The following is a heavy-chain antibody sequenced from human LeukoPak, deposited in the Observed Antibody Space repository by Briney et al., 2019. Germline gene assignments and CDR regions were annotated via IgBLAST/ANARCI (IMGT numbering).Heavy chain of an antibody. CDR3: AGGYSYNNY. CDR2: INPNSGGT. Sequence: ASVKVSCKASGYTFTDYYIQWVRQAPGQRLEWMGRINPNSGGTDYAQKFQGRVTMTSDTSITTAYMELSRLRSDDTAVYYCAGGYSYNNYWGQGTLVTVSS. D-gene: IGHD5-18*01. CDR1: GYTFTDYY. J-gene: IGHJ4*02. V-gene: IGHV1-2*06.